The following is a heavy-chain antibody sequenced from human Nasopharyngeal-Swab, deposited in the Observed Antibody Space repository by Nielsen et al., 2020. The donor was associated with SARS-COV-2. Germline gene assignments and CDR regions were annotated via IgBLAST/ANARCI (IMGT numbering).Heavy chain of an antibody. J-gene: IGHJ4*02. V-gene: IGHV4-61*02. CDR3: ARAPAQGSGWYYFDY. CDR1: GGAISSGRYD. Sequence: LRLSCTVTGGAISSGRYDRSGIRQPAGKGLEWMGRIYTRGSTTYNPSLKSRVTRSVDTSKNQISLKLSSVTAADTAVYYCARAPAQGSGWYYFDYWGQGTLVTVSS. D-gene: IGHD6-19*01. CDR2: IYTRGST.